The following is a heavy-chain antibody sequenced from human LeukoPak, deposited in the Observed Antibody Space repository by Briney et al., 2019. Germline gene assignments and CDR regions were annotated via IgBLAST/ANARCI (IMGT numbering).Heavy chain of an antibody. CDR3: ARVGDDYSNYYYYYYMDV. D-gene: IGHD4-11*01. CDR1: GGSISSYY. J-gene: IGHJ6*03. CDR2: IYTSGST. Sequence: SETLSLTCTVSGGSISSYYWSWIRQPPGKGLEWIGYIYTSGSTNYNPSLKSRVTISVDTSKNQFSLKLSSVTAADTAVYYCARVGDDYSNYYYYYYMDVWGKGTTVTVSS. V-gene: IGHV4-4*09.